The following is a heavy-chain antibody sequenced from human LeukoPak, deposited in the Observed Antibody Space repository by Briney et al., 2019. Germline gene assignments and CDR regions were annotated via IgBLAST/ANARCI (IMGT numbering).Heavy chain of an antibody. CDR2: IYYSGST. J-gene: IGHJ4*02. V-gene: IGHV4-31*03. D-gene: IGHD3-22*01. CDR1: GGSISSGGYY. Sequence: TLSLTCTVSGGSISSGGYYWSWIRQHPGKGLEWIGCIYYSGSTYYNPSLKSRVTISVDTSKNQFSLKLSSVTAADTAVYYCARVPVYYDSSGYYYPSYYFDYWGQGTLVTVSS. CDR3: ARVPVYYDSSGYYYPSYYFDY.